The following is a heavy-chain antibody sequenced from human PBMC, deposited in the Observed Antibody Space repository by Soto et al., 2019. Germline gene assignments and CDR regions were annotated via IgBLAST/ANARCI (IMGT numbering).Heavy chain of an antibody. J-gene: IGHJ5*02. Sequence: EVQLVESGGGLVKPGGSLRLSCAASGFTFSSYSMNWVRQAPGKGLEWVSSISSSSSYIYYADSVKGRFTSSGDNAKNSLYRQMNSLRAEDTAVYYCAGDTCDSSSSGSSSWGQGTLVTVSS. D-gene: IGHD6-6*01. CDR2: ISSSSSYI. V-gene: IGHV3-21*01. CDR3: AGDTCDSSSSGSSS. CDR1: GFTFSSYS.